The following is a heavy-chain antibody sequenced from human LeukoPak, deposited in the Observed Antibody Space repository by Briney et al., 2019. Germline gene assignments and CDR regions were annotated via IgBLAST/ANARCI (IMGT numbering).Heavy chain of an antibody. D-gene: IGHD1-26*01. Sequence: GGPLRLSCAASGFTFSSYAMHWVRQAPGKGLEYVSAISSNGGSAYYANSVKGRFTISRDNSKNTLYLQMGSLRAEDMAEYYCASPGPGVGATWAFDIWGQGTMVTVSS. CDR3: ASPGPGVGATWAFDI. CDR1: GFTFSSYA. J-gene: IGHJ3*02. V-gene: IGHV3-64*01. CDR2: ISSNGGSA.